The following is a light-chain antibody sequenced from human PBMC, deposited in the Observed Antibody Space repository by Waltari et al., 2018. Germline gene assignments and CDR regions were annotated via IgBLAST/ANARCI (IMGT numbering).Light chain of an antibody. Sequence: QSALTQPPSASGSPGQSVTISCTGTSSDVGGHNYVSWYQQHPGKAPKLRIYEVRERPSGVPYRFSGSKSGNTASLTVSGLQAEDEADYDGTSYAGSSSVIFGGSSSVVFGGGTKLTVL. CDR2: EVR. J-gene: IGLJ2*01. CDR3: TSYAGSSSVIFGGSSSVV. V-gene: IGLV2-8*01. CDR1: SSDVGGHNY.